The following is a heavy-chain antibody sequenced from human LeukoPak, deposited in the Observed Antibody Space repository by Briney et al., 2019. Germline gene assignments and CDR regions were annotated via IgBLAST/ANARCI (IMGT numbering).Heavy chain of an antibody. V-gene: IGHV3-33*01. Sequence: GGSLKLSCAAPGLTLSSYGMPGFRKAPGKGLEWVAVIWYDGGNKYYADSVKGRFTISRDNSKKTLYLQMNSLRADDTVLYHSARDEAGGGGYYDSSGYLYYWGQGTLVTVSS. CDR1: GLTLSSYG. CDR2: IWYDGGNK. CDR3: ARDEAGGGGYYDSSGYLYY. J-gene: IGHJ4*02. D-gene: IGHD3-22*01.